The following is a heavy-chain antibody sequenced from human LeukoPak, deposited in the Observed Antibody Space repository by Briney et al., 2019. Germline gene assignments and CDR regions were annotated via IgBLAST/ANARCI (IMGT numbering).Heavy chain of an antibody. CDR3: ARDRNGDCENWFDP. J-gene: IGHJ5*02. Sequence: SETLSLTCTVSGGSISSGDYYWSWIRQPPGKGLEWIGYIYYSGSTYYNPSLKSRVTISVDTSKNQFSLKLSSVTAADTAVYYCARDRNGDCENWFDPWGQGTLVTVSS. CDR2: IYYSGST. D-gene: IGHD2-21*02. V-gene: IGHV4-30-4*01. CDR1: GGSISSGDYY.